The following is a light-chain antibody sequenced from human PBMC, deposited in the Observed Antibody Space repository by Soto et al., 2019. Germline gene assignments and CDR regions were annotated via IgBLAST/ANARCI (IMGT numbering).Light chain of an antibody. V-gene: IGKV1-17*01. CDR2: AAP. J-gene: IGKJ5*01. CDR1: QGIANA. Sequence: DIQMTQSPSSLSASVGDRVTITCRASQGIANALGWYQQKPGKVPKRLLYAAPSLQSGVPSRFCGSGSGTEVTLTIISLQPEDFATYYCLQHNSYPITFGHGTRLDIK. CDR3: LQHNSYPIT.